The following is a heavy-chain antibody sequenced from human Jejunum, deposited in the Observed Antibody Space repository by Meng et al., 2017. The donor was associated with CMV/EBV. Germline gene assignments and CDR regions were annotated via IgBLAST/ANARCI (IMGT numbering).Heavy chain of an antibody. J-gene: IGHJ5*02. Sequence: EVQLLESGGGLVQPGGSLRLSCAASGFTFNKQDMTWVRQAPGKGLEWVAHISESGTNTNYADSVRGRFRISRDNSKSTLYLEMNSLRAEDTAVYFCANRAWIETCGQGTLVTVSS. CDR2: ISESGTNT. V-gene: IGHV3-23*01. CDR1: GFTFNKQD. D-gene: IGHD5-12*01. CDR3: ANRAWIET.